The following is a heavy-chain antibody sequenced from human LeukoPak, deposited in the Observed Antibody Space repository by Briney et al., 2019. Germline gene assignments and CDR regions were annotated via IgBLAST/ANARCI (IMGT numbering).Heavy chain of an antibody. J-gene: IGHJ4*02. CDR2: IYTSGST. CDR3: AGGVPNWNYGSYYFDY. CDR1: GGSISSYY. Sequence: SETLSLTCTVSGGSISSYYWSWIRQPPGKGLEWIGYIYTSGSTNYNPSLKSRVTISVDTPKNQFSLKLSSVTAADTAVYYCAGGVPNWNYGSYYFDYWGQGTLVTVSS. V-gene: IGHV4-4*09. D-gene: IGHD1-7*01.